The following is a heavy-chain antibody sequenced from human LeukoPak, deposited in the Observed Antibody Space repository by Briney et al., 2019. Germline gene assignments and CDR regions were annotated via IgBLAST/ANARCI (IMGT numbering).Heavy chain of an antibody. D-gene: IGHD3-22*01. Sequence: GGSLRLSCAASGFTFSSYWMHWVRQAPGKGLVWVSRINSDGSSTNYADSVKGRFAISRDNSKNTLYLQMNSLRAEDTAVYYCAKEKIRTYYYDSSGYPFDYWGQGTLVTVSS. CDR1: GFTFSSYW. V-gene: IGHV3-74*01. J-gene: IGHJ4*02. CDR2: INSDGSST. CDR3: AKEKIRTYYYDSSGYPFDY.